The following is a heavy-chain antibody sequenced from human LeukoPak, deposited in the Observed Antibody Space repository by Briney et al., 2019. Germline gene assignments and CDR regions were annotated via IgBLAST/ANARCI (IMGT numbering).Heavy chain of an antibody. CDR3: ARAGGYCSGGSCFDY. CDR2: INPNSGGT. V-gene: IGHV1-2*02. CDR1: GYTFTGYY. Sequence: ASVKVSCKASGYTFTGYYMHWVRQAPGQGLEWMGWINPNSGGTNYAQKFQGRVTMTRDTSISTAYMELSRLRSDDTAVYYCARAGGYCSGGSCFDYWGQGTLVTVSS. J-gene: IGHJ4*02. D-gene: IGHD2-15*01.